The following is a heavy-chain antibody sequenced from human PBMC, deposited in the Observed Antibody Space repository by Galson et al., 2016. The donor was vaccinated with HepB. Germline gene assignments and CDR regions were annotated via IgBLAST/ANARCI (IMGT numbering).Heavy chain of an antibody. CDR2: LSYDETNK. J-gene: IGHJ4*02. D-gene: IGHD2-21*02. CDR3: AKMMGDFVPLDY. V-gene: IGHV3-30*18. CDR1: GFTFSDYG. Sequence: SLRLSCAASGFTFSDYGMHWVRQAPGKGLEWVAVLSYDETNKYYADSVKGRFTISRDNSKNTLNLQMDSLRTADTAVYYCAKMMGDFVPLDYWGQGTLVTVSS.